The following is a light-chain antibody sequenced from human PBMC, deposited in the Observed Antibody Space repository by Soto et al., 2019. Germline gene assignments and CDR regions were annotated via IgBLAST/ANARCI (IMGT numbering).Light chain of an antibody. Sequence: QSVLTQPASLSGSPGQSITISCTGTSSDIGGYNYVSWYQQHPGKAPKLIIHDVTNRPSGVSDRFFGSKSGNTASLTISGLQAEDEADYYCSSYIASSPTHYVFGTGTKVTVL. J-gene: IGLJ1*01. V-gene: IGLV2-14*03. CDR2: DVT. CDR1: SSDIGGYNY. CDR3: SSYIASSPTHYV.